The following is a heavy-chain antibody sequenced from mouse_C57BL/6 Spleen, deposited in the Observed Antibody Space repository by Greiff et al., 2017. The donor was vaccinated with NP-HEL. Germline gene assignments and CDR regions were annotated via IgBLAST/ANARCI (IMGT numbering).Heavy chain of an antibody. V-gene: IGHV1-66*01. D-gene: IGHD1-1*01. CDR3: ARSYYYGSSYVGYYFDY. Sequence: QVQLQQSGPELVKPGASVKISCKASGYSFTSYYIHWVKQRPGQGLEWIGWIYPGSGNTKYNEKFKGKATLTADTSSSTAYMQLSSLTSEDSAVYYCARSYYYGSSYVGYYFDYWGQGTTLTVSS. J-gene: IGHJ2*01. CDR2: IYPGSGNT. CDR1: GYSFTSYY.